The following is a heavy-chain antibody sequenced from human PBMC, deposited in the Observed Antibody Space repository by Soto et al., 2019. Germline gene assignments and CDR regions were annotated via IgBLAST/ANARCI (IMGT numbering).Heavy chain of an antibody. CDR1: NVSIRGFY. D-gene: IGHD1-26*01. J-gene: IGHJ4*02. CDR3: VRVGVGIGNHFDS. CDR2: IHYSGRT. Sequence: ETLSLTCRVSNVSIRGFYWTWIRQPPGKILEWIGYIHYSGRTDYNPSLTSRATMSFDTSKNQFSLNLKSITAADTAVYYCVRVGVGIGNHFDSWGRGTLVTVYS. V-gene: IGHV4-59*12.